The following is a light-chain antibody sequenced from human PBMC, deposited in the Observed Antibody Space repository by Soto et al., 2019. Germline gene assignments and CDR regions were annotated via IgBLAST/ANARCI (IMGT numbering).Light chain of an antibody. Sequence: EIVLTQSPDTLSLSPGERATLSCRASQSGSSSYLAWYQQRPGQPPRLLIYGVFTRADDIPDRFSGSGSGTDFTLTISRLEPEDFAVYYCQQYGSSGTFGQGTKVDI. CDR2: GVF. V-gene: IGKV3-20*01. CDR3: QQYGSSGT. CDR1: QSGSSSY. J-gene: IGKJ1*01.